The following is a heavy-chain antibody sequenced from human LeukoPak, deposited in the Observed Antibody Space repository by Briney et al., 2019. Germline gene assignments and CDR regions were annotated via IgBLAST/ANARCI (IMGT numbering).Heavy chain of an antibody. Sequence: GGSLRLSCAASGLTFSSHWMHWVRQAPGKGLVWVSRITNDGSSTTYADSVKGRFTISRDNAKNMLYLQVNSLRAEDTAGYYFPTKQGGNPASWGQGTLVTVSS. CDR1: GLTFSSHW. CDR2: ITNDGSST. V-gene: IGHV3-74*01. D-gene: IGHD1-14*01. CDR3: PTKQGGNPAS. J-gene: IGHJ5*02.